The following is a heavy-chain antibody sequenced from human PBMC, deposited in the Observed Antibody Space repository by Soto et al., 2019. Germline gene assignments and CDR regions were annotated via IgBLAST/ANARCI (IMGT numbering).Heavy chain of an antibody. D-gene: IGHD2-2*01. Sequence: GGSLRLSCAASGFTFSSYGMHWVRRAPGKGLEWVAVIWYDGSNKYYADSVKGRFTISRDNSKNTLYLQMNSLRAEDTAVYYCARDHTYQLLNYFDYWGQGTLVTVSS. J-gene: IGHJ4*02. V-gene: IGHV3-33*01. CDR1: GFTFSSYG. CDR3: ARDHTYQLLNYFDY. CDR2: IWYDGSNK.